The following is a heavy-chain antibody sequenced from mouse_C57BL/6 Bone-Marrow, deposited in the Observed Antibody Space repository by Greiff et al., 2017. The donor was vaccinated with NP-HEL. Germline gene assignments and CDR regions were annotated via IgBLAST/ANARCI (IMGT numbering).Heavy chain of an antibody. CDR1: GFNIKDDY. CDR3: TTPSTVVPYYFAY. J-gene: IGHJ2*01. D-gene: IGHD1-1*01. CDR2: IDPENGDT. V-gene: IGHV14-4*01. Sequence: EVQLQQSGAELVRPGASVKLSCTASGFNIKDDYMHWVKQRPEQGLEWIGWIDPENGDTEYASKFQGKATITADTSSNTAYLQLSSLTSEDTAVYYCTTPSTVVPYYFAYWGQGTTLTVSS.